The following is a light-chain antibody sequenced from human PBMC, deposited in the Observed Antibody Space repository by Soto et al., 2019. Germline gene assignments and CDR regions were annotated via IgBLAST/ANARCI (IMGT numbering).Light chain of an antibody. CDR1: SSNIGSNT. J-gene: IGLJ1*01. V-gene: IGLV1-44*01. CDR3: AAWDDSLNGYV. Sequence: VLTQPPSASGTPGQRVTISCSGSSSNIGSNTVNWYQQLPGTAPNLLIYSNNQRPSGVPDRFSGSKSGTSASLAIGGLQSEDEADYDCAAWDDSLNGYVFGTGTKV. CDR2: SNN.